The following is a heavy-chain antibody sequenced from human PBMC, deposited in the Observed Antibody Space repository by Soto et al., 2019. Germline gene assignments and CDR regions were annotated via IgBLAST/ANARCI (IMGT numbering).Heavy chain of an antibody. CDR1: GFSLTTSAVA. D-gene: IGHD1-1*01. V-gene: IGHV2-5*04. Sequence: QITLQESGPTLVKPTQTLTLTCTFSGFSLTTSAVAVGWMRQPPGRALECLEIVYGSDDKFYSPSLRTRLTITKDNSKIQVVLTLTDMDPVDTGTYFCVRRYDPYCFYYWGQGTLVTVSS. CDR2: VYGSDDK. CDR3: VRRYDPYCFYY. J-gene: IGHJ4*02.